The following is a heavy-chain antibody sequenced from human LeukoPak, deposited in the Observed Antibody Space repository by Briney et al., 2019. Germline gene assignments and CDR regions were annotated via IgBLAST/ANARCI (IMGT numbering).Heavy chain of an antibody. CDR2: INPNSGGT. CDR1: GYTFTGYY. J-gene: IGHJ4*02. V-gene: IGHV1-2*02. Sequence: GASVKVSCKASGYTFTGYYMHWVRRAPGQGLEWMGWINPNSGGTNYAQKFQGRVTMTRDTSISTAYMELSRLRSDDTAVYYCARVGITMVRGVIAYFDYWGQGTLVTVSS. CDR3: ARVGITMVRGVIAYFDY. D-gene: IGHD3-10*01.